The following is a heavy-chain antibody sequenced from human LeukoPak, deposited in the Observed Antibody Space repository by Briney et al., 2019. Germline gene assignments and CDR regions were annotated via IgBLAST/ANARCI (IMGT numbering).Heavy chain of an antibody. V-gene: IGHV3-48*03. CDR3: AREPPISGSHANYYYYYGMDV. J-gene: IGHJ6*02. CDR2: ISSSGSTI. CDR1: GFTFSSYE. Sequence: GGSLRLSCAASGFTFSSYEMNWVRQAPGKGLEWVSYISSSGSTIYYADSVKGRFTISRDNAKNSLYLQMNSLRAEDTAVYYCAREPPISGSHANYYYYYGMDVWGQGTTVTVSS. D-gene: IGHD1-26*01.